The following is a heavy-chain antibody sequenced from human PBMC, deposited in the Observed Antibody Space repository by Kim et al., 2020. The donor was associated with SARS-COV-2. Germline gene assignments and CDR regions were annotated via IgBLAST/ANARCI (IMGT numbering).Heavy chain of an antibody. J-gene: IGHJ6*01. D-gene: IGHD3-22*01. V-gene: IGHV4-59*01. CDR3: ARTASRRSSTAYYFYGLDV. CDR1: GGSISSFY. Sequence: SETLSLTCTVSGGSISSFYWSWVRQPPGKGLEWVAFLSYDGNTNYNPSLKSRVTISRDTSKNQFSLRVTSVSAADTAVYFCARTASRRSSTAYYFYGLDV. CDR2: LSYDGNT.